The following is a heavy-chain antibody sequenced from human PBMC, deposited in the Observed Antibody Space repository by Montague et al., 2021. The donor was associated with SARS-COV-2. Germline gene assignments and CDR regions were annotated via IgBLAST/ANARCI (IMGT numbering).Heavy chain of an antibody. D-gene: IGHD3-3*01. CDR2: VYFSGFT. J-gene: IGHJ5*02. CDR3: ARHGDRAEGRLSWFDP. Sequence: SETLSLTCTVSGGSISSRDYYWGWIRQPPGKGLEWIGSVYFSGFTYYNPSLKSRVTIPVDTSKNQLSLKLSSATAADTAVYYCARHGDRAEGRLSWFDPWGQGTLVTVSS. V-gene: IGHV4-39*01. CDR1: GGSISSRDYY.